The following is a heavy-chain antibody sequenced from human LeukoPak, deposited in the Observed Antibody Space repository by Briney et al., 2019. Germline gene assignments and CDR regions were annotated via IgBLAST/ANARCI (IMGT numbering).Heavy chain of an antibody. CDR1: GYTFTSYY. D-gene: IGHD3-22*01. V-gene: IGHV1-46*01. J-gene: IGHJ6*02. Sequence: ASVKVSCKASGYTFTSYYMHWVRQAPGQGLEWMGIINPSGGSTSYAQKFQGRVTMTRDTSTSTVYMELSSLRSEDTVVYYCAREDDSSGYYFRYYYYYGMDVWGQGTTVTVSS. CDR2: INPSGGST. CDR3: AREDDSSGYYFRYYYYYGMDV.